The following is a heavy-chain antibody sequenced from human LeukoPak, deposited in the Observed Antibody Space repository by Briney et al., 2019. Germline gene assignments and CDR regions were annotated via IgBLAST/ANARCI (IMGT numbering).Heavy chain of an antibody. V-gene: IGHV3-48*03. Sequence: GGSLRLSCEASGFTFSSYEMNWVRQTPGKGLEWVSYIGTGNNKHYAESIKGRFTISRDNSKNTVYLQMDDLRPEDTAVYYCARENVGFGSWFDSWGQGTLVAVSS. D-gene: IGHD3-10*01. CDR3: ARENVGFGSWFDS. CDR1: GFTFSSYE. CDR2: IGTGNNK. J-gene: IGHJ5*01.